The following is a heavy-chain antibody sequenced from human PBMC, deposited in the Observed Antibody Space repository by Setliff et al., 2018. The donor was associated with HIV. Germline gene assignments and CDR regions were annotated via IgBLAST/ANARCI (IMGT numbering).Heavy chain of an antibody. CDR1: GHTFSDYG. CDR3: GRDRGWDRRYFEY. J-gene: IGHJ4*02. Sequence: ASVKVSCKASGHTFSDYGISWMRQAPGQGFEWLGWINAYNGDINYAPKFQGRVTMTRDKSTSTAYMELRSLRSDDTAVYYCGRDRGWDRRYFEYWGQGTLVTVSS. CDR2: INAYNGDI. V-gene: IGHV1-18*01. D-gene: IGHD1-26*01.